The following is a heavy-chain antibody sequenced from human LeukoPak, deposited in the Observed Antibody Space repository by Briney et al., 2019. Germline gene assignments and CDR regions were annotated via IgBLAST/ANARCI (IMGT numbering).Heavy chain of an antibody. CDR3: ARARYCSSSSCYIDY. J-gene: IGHJ4*02. V-gene: IGHV3-23*01. CDR1: GFTFTTYA. CDR2: ISGGGDST. Sequence: EGSLRLSCAASGFTFTTYAMRWVRQATGKGLEWVSGISGGGDSTYYADSVKSRFTISRDNAKNTLYLQMNSLRAEDTALYYCARARYCSSSSCYIDYWGQGTLVTVSS. D-gene: IGHD2-2*02.